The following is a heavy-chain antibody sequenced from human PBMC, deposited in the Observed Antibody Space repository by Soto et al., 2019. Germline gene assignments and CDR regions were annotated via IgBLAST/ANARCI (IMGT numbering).Heavy chain of an antibody. J-gene: IGHJ4*02. CDR2: TSAYNGNT. V-gene: IGHV1-18*01. CDR1: GYTFTNYG. Sequence: QVQVVQSGGEVKKPGASVKVSCKTSGYTFTNYGISWVRQAPGRGLEWLGWTSAYNGNTNYAQKFQGRVTMTTDTSTSTVYMELRSLRSDDTAVYYCARDSTNRAKFDYWGKGTLVTFSS. D-gene: IGHD2-8*01. CDR3: ARDSTNRAKFDY.